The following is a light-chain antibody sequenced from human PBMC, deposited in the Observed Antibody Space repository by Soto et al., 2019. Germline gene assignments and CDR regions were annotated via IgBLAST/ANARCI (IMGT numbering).Light chain of an antibody. CDR1: QSFNSIY. CDR2: GAS. Sequence: EIVLTQSPGTLSLSPGEIATLYCRASQSFNSIYLAWYQQKPGQAPRLLIYGASSRATGIPDRFSGSGSGTDFTLTISRLEPEDFAVYYCHQYDSWTFGQGTKVDIK. CDR3: HQYDSWT. J-gene: IGKJ1*01. V-gene: IGKV3-20*01.